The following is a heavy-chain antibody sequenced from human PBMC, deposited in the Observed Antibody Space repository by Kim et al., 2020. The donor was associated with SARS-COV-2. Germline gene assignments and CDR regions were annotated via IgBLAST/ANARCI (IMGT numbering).Heavy chain of an antibody. CDR1: GFTFTRYV. CDR3: AKGRGDGWYYFNY. D-gene: IGHD6-19*01. V-gene: IGHV3-23*01. Sequence: GGSLRRSCAASGFTFTRYVMSWVRQAPGKGLEWVSGISDSGGSTYYADSVKGRFTISRDNSQNTLFLQMNSLRAEDTAVYYCAKGRGDGWYYFNYWGQGT. J-gene: IGHJ4*02. CDR2: ISDSGGST.